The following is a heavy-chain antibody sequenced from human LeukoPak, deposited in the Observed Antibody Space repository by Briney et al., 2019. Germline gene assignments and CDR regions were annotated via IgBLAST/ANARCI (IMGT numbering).Heavy chain of an antibody. Sequence: GSLRLSCAASGSTFSSNGMYWVRQAPGKGLEWVAFIPYDGRNTYYADPVKGRFTISRDTSKNTLYLQMINLRAEDTAVYYCAKESSASYYFDYWGQGTLVTVSS. V-gene: IGHV3-30*02. J-gene: IGHJ4*02. CDR2: IPYDGRNT. CDR1: GSTFSSNG. CDR3: AKESSASYYFDY. D-gene: IGHD3-10*01.